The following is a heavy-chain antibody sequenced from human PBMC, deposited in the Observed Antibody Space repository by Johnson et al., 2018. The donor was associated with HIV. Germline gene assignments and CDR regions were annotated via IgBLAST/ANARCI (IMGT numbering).Heavy chain of an antibody. V-gene: IGHV3-30*03. Sequence: QVQLLESGGGVVQPGRSLRLSCAASGFTFSDSAMHWVRQAPGKGLEWVAAISHDSTDRYYRDSVKGRFTISRDNSKNTLFMQMNSRRPEDTAVYYCARDQGYCSGGICRDAFDIWGQGTMVTVSS. CDR2: ISHDSTDR. CDR1: GFTFSDSA. J-gene: IGHJ3*02. CDR3: ARDQGYCSGGICRDAFDI. D-gene: IGHD2-15*01.